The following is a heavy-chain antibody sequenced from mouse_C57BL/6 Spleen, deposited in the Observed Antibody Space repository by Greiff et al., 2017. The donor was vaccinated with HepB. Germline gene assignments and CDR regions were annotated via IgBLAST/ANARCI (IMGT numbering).Heavy chain of an antibody. CDR1: GYTFTDYY. CDR2: INPNNGGT. CDR3: ARYGFAY. J-gene: IGHJ3*01. V-gene: IGHV1-26*01. Sequence: EVKLQQSGPELVKPGASVKISCKASGYTFTDYYMNWVKQSHGKSLEWIGDINPNNGGTSYNQKFKGKATLTVDKSSSTAYMELRSLTSEDSAVYYCARYGFAYWGQGTLVTVSA.